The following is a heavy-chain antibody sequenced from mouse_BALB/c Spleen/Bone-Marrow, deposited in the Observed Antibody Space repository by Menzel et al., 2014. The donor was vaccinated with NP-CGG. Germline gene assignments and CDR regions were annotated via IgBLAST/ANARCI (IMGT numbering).Heavy chain of an antibody. V-gene: IGHV1S132*01. J-gene: IGHJ2*01. CDR2: IFPGIGTT. CDR1: GYTFTNYW. D-gene: IGHD2-1*01. CDR3: ARGGNYVY. Sequence: QVQLQQSGAELVKPGASVKLSCKTSGYTFTNYWIQWVKQRPGQGLGWIGEIFPGIGTTYYNEKFKGKATLTIDTSSSPAYMQLSSLTSEDSAVYFCARGGNYVYWGQGTTLTVSS.